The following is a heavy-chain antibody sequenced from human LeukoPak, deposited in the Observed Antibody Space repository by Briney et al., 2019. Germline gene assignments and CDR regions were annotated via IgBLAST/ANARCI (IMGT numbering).Heavy chain of an antibody. D-gene: IGHD2-2*01. J-gene: IGHJ4*02. CDR2: ISCSDGST. Sequence: QAGGSLRLSCAASGFTFSSYAMTWVRQAPDKGLEWVSAISCSDGSTYYADSVKDRFTISRDDSQNTLYLQMNSLSAEDTAVYYCAKVETSGGANCYALDYWGQGTLVTVSS. CDR1: GFTFSSYA. V-gene: IGHV3-23*01. CDR3: AKVETSGGANCYALDY.